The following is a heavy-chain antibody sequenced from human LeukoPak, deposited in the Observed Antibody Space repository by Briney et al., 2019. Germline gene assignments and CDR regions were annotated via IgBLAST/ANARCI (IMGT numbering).Heavy chain of an antibody. J-gene: IGHJ4*02. D-gene: IGHD3-22*01. CDR3: ASSECYYDSSGYYAFDY. CDR2: ISAYNGNT. Sequence: ASVKVSCKASGYTFTSYGISWVRQAPGQGLEWMGWISAYNGNTNYAQKLQGRVTMTTDTSTSTAYMELRSLRSDDTAVYYCASSECYYDSSGYYAFDYWGQGTLVTVSS. CDR1: GYTFTSYG. V-gene: IGHV1-18*01.